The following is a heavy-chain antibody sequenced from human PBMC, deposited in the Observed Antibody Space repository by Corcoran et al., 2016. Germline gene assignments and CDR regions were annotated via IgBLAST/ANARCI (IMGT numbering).Heavy chain of an antibody. J-gene: IGHJ5*02. CDR3: AREGWYYDSSGYMCFDP. CDR2: INPSGGST. CDR1: GYTFTSYY. D-gene: IGHD3-22*01. Sequence: QVQLVQSGAEVKKPGVSVKVSCKASGYTFTSYYMHWVRQAPGQGLEWMGIINPSGGSTSYAQKLQGRVTMTRDTSTSTVYMELSSLRSEDTAVYYCAREGWYYDSSGYMCFDPWGQGTLVTVSS. V-gene: IGHV1-46*01.